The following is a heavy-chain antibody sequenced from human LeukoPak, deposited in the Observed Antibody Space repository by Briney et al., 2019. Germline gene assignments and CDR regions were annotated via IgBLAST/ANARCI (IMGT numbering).Heavy chain of an antibody. D-gene: IGHD3-3*01. V-gene: IGHV3-74*01. CDR3: ARDTYYDFWSGYYSGGLDY. J-gene: IGHJ4*02. CDR2: ISMDGSST. CDR1: GFTLSRYW. Sequence: QSGGSLRLSCAASGFTLSRYWMHWVRQAPGKGLVWVSRISMDGSSTSYADSVKGRITISRDNAKNTVYLQMNSLRAEDTAVYYCARDTYYDFWSGYYSGGLDYWGQGTLVTVSS.